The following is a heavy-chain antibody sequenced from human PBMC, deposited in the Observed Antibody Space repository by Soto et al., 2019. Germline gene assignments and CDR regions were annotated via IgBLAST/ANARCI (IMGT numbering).Heavy chain of an antibody. J-gene: IGHJ3*02. D-gene: IGHD6-13*01. CDR2: TYYRSKWYN. Sequence: SQTLSLTCVISGDSVSSNSAAWNWIRQSPSRGLEWLGRTYYRSKWYNDYAVSVKSRITINPDTSKNQFSLQLNSVTPEDTAVYYCARDRIPSYSSSWYRADAFDIWGQGTMVTVSS. CDR1: GDSVSSNSAA. CDR3: ARDRIPSYSSSWYRADAFDI. V-gene: IGHV6-1*01.